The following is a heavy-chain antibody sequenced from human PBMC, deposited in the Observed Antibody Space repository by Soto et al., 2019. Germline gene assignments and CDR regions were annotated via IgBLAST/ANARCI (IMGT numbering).Heavy chain of an antibody. CDR2: MNPNTGNS. D-gene: IGHD1-1*01. Sequence: QVQLVQSGAEVRKPGASVKVSCEASGYTFTCYDIYWVRQATGQGLEWMGWMNPNTGNSGYAQKFQGRVTVTSDTSINTVHMELSSLRSEDTAVYYCARRAETNGWNGFGADKYYFDFWGQGTLVTVSS. V-gene: IGHV1-8*01. CDR1: GYTFTCYD. CDR3: ARRAETNGWNGFGADKYYFDF. J-gene: IGHJ4*02.